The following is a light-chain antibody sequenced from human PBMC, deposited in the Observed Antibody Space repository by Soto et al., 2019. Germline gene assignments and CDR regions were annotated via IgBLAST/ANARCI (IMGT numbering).Light chain of an antibody. Sequence: QAVVTQSPSASASLGSSVKLTCTLSSGHSSYIIAWHQQQPGKAPRYLMNLEGSGSYNKGSGTPARFAGSSSGADRYLTSSNLQSEDEADYYCETWESNTRGFGTGTK. CDR3: ETWESNTRG. V-gene: IGLV4-60*03. J-gene: IGLJ1*01. CDR1: SGHSSYI. CDR2: LEGSGSY.